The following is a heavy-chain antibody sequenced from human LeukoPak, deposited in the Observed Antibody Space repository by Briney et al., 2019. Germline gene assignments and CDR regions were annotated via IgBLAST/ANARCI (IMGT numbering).Heavy chain of an antibody. CDR2: ISGSGGST. D-gene: IGHD3-10*01. CDR3: AKAYYGSGSYYMGYFDY. Sequence: GGSLSLSCAASGFTFSSYAMSWVRQAPGKGLEWVSAISGSGGSTYYADSVKGRFTISRDNSKNTLYLQMNSLRAEDTAVYYCAKAYYGSGSYYMGYFDYWGQGTLVTVSS. V-gene: IGHV3-23*01. J-gene: IGHJ4*02. CDR1: GFTFSSYA.